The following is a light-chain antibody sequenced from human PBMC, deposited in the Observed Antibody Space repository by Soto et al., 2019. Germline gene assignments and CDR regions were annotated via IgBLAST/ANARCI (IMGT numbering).Light chain of an antibody. Sequence: DIVMTQSPDSLAVSLGERATFNCKSSQSVLSSSDNKNYLAWYQQKPGQPPKLLIYLASTRESGVPDRFSGSGSGTDFTLTISSLQAEDVAVYYCQHYYGSPSFGPGTKVDIK. J-gene: IGKJ3*01. CDR1: QSVLSSSDNKNY. V-gene: IGKV4-1*01. CDR2: LAS. CDR3: QHYYGSPS.